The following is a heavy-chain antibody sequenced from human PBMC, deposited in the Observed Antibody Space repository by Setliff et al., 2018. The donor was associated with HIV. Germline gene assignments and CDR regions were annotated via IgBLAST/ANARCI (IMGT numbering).Heavy chain of an antibody. Sequence: SETLSLTCTVSGDSISSYSWNWIRQSPGGGLEWIGCIFSSGSTKYNPSLQSRVTMSVDTSKNQFSLKLTSVTAADTAVYYCARGRDYVWGSYRPRRYYYYNMDVWGKGTTVTVSS. V-gene: IGHV4-59*12. CDR2: IFSSGST. J-gene: IGHJ6*03. CDR1: GDSISSYS. CDR3: ARGRDYVWGSYRPRRYYYYNMDV. D-gene: IGHD3-16*02.